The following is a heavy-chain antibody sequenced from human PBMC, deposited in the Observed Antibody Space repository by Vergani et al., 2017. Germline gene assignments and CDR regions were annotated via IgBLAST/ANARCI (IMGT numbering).Heavy chain of an antibody. Sequence: QLRLQESGPGLVKPSETLSLTCTVSGGSIGSSSYYWGWIRQPPGKGLEWIGSIYYSGSTYYNPSLKSRVTISVDTSTNPFSLKLSSVTAADTAVYYCARAYCSGGSCYSGFNWFDPWGQGTLVTVSS. V-gene: IGHV4-39*07. CDR1: GGSIGSSSYY. D-gene: IGHD2-15*01. CDR2: IYYSGST. J-gene: IGHJ5*02. CDR3: ARAYCSGGSCYSGFNWFDP.